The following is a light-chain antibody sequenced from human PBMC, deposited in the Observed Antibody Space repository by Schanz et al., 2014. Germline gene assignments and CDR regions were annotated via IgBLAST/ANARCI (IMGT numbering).Light chain of an antibody. CDR3: ASFTSSTTSVV. CDR2: DVT. CDR1: SSDIGGYDY. J-gene: IGLJ2*01. Sequence: QSVLTQPASVSGSPGQSITISCTGTSSDIGGYDYVSWYQHHPGKVPKLIIYDVTNRPPGISHRFSASKSGDTASLTISGLHTDDEADYYCASFTSSTTSVVFGGGTKLTVL. V-gene: IGLV2-14*03.